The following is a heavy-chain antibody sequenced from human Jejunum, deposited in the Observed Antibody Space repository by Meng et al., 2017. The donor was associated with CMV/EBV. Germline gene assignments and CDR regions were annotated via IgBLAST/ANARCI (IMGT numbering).Heavy chain of an antibody. Sequence: TVSGGSVSSGSYYCSWIRQPPGKGLEWIGYIYYSGSTNYNPPLKSRVTISVDTSKNQFSLKLSSVTAADTAVYYCARGGAVAGMWYWGQGTLVTVSS. CDR3: ARGGAVAGMWY. D-gene: IGHD6-19*01. CDR1: GGSVSSGSYY. J-gene: IGHJ4*02. CDR2: IYYSGST. V-gene: IGHV4-61*01.